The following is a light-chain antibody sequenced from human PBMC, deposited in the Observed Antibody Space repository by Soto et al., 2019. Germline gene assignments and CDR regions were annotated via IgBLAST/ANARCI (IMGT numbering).Light chain of an antibody. Sequence: DIQMTQSPSTLSASVGDRVTITCRASQSIIMWLAWYQQKPGKAPNLLIYKASNLQSGVPSRFSGSGSGTEFTLTISSLQPADFATYYCQQYNTYWTFGQGTKVEIK. CDR3: QQYNTYWT. CDR1: QSIIMW. CDR2: KAS. J-gene: IGKJ1*01. V-gene: IGKV1-5*03.